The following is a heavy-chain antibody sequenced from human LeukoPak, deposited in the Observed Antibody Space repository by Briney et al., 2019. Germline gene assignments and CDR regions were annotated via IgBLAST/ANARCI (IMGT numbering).Heavy chain of an antibody. V-gene: IGHV3-23*01. CDR2: ISGSGGST. CDR1: GFTFSSYG. J-gene: IGHJ4*02. D-gene: IGHD4-17*01. CDR3: AKDSTVTSGSLGY. Sequence: GGTLRLSCAASGFTFSSYGMSWVRQAPGKGLEWVSTISGSGGSTYYADSVKGRFTISRDNSKNTLYLQMNSLRAEDTAVYYCAKDSTVTSGSLGYWGQGTLVTVSS.